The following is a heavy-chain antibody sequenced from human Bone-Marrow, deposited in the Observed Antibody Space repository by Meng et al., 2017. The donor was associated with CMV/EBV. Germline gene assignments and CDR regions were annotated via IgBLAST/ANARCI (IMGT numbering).Heavy chain of an antibody. CDR1: GVTFSSYA. D-gene: IGHD5-18*01. V-gene: IGHV3-30-3*01. CDR3: ARLGGLELWSYFDY. J-gene: IGHJ4*02. CDR2: ISYDGSNK. Sequence: ASGVTFSSYAMHWVRQAPGKGLEWVAVISYDGSNKYYADSVKGRFTISRDNSKNTLYLQMNSLRAEDTAVYYCARLGGLELWSYFDYWGQGTLVTVSS.